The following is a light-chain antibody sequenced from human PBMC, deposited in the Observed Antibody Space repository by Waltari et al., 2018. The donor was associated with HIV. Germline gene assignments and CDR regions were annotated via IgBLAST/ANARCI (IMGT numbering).Light chain of an antibody. CDR3: AAWDVPLNGPV. CDR2: YNN. Sequence: QSVLTQPPSASGTPGQRVTISCSGSSSNIGSKTVNWYQQFPATAPKLLIYYNNQRPSGVPDRFSGSKSVTSASLAISGLQSEDEADYYCAAWDVPLNGPVFDGGTKLTVL. CDR1: SSNIGSKT. V-gene: IGLV1-44*01. J-gene: IGLJ2*01.